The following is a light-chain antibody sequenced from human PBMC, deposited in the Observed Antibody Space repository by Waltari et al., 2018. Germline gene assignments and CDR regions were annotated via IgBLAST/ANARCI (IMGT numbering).Light chain of an antibody. J-gene: IGKJ2*01. V-gene: IGKV3-15*01. CDR2: GAS. Sequence: EVLMTQSPPTLSVSPGEAATLSCRASQSISRNLAWYQQRPGQAPRLLIYGASTRAPGIPARFSGSGSGTEFTLTISSLQSEDFAVYYCQQYNNWRTFGRGTKLEI. CDR3: QQYNNWRT. CDR1: QSISRN.